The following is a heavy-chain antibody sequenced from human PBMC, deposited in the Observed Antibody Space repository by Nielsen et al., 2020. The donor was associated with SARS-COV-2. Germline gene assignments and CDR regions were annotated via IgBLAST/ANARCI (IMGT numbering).Heavy chain of an antibody. J-gene: IGHJ5*02. CDR1: GGSISSSSYY. CDR2: IYYSGST. D-gene: IGHD6-19*01. V-gene: IGHV4-39*01. CDR3: AITYIGWPYNWFDP. Sequence: SETLSLTCTVSGGSISSSSYYWGWIRQPPGKGLEWIGSIYYSGSTYYNPSLKSRVTISLDTSKNQFSLKLSSVTAADTAVYYCAITYIGWPYNWFDPWGQGTLVTVSS.